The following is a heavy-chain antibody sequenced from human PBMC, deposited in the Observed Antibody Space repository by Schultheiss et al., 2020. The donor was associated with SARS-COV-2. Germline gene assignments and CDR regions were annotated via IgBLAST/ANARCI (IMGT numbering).Heavy chain of an antibody. J-gene: IGHJ3*02. Sequence: SQTLSLTCAVYGGSFSGYYWSWIRQPPGKGLEWIGEINHSGSTNYNPSLKSRVTISVDTSKNQFSLKLSSVTAADTAVYYCARRSNSGAFDIWGQGTMVTVSS. V-gene: IGHV4-34*01. CDR3: ARRSNSGAFDI. CDR2: INHSGST. D-gene: IGHD4-23*01. CDR1: GGSFSGYY.